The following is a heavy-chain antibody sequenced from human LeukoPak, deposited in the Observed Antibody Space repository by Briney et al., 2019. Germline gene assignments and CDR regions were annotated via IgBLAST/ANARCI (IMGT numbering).Heavy chain of an antibody. CDR3: AKDLWQQLVPYYFDY. J-gene: IGHJ4*02. CDR2: ISGSGGST. CDR1: GFTFSSYA. V-gene: IGHV3-23*01. D-gene: IGHD6-13*01. Sequence: GGSLRLSCAASGFTFSSYAMSWVRQAPGKGLEWVSAISGSGGSTYYADSVKGRFTISRDNSKNTLYLQMNSLRAEDTAVYYCAKDLWQQLVPYYFDYWGQGTLVTVSS.